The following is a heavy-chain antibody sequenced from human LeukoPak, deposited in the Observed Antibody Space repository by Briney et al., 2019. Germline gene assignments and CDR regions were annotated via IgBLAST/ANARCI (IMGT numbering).Heavy chain of an antibody. Sequence: ASVTVSCKASGYTFTSYAMHWVRQAPGQRLEWMGWINAGNGNTKYSQEFQGRVTITRDTSASTAYMELSSLRSEDMAVYYCARDASSWFYFDYWGQGTLVTVSS. V-gene: IGHV1-3*03. CDR2: INAGNGNT. CDR3: ARDASSWFYFDY. CDR1: GYTFTSYA. J-gene: IGHJ4*02. D-gene: IGHD6-13*01.